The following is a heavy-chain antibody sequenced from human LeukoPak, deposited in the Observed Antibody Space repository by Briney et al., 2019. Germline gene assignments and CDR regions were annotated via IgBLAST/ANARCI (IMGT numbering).Heavy chain of an antibody. J-gene: IGHJ4*02. Sequence: GGSLRLSCAASGFTFSSYWMTWVRQAPGKGLAWVANIIEGGDVKYYVDSVKGRFTISRDNTKNSLYLQMTSLRADDTAVYYCARVGKNGWDFDHWGQGTLVTVSS. V-gene: IGHV3-7*01. CDR3: ARVGKNGWDFDH. CDR2: IIEGGDVK. D-gene: IGHD6-19*01. CDR1: GFTFSSYW.